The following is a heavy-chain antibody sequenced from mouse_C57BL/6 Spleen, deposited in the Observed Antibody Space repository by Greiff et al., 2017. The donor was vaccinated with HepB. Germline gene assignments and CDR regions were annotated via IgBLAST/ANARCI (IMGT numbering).Heavy chain of an antibody. CDR1: GYTFTSYW. CDR3: ARGGYDYDEAWFAY. D-gene: IGHD2-4*01. CDR2: ILPGSGST. V-gene: IGHV1-9*01. J-gene: IGHJ3*01. Sequence: QVQLQQPGAELVKPGASVKVSCKASGYTFTSYWIEWVKQRPGHGLEWIGEILPGSGSTNYNEKFKGKATFTADTSSNTAYMQLSSLTTEDSAIYYCARGGYDYDEAWFAYWGQGTLVTVSA.